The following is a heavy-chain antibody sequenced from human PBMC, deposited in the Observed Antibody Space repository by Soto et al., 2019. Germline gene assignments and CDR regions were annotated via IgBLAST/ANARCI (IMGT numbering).Heavy chain of an antibody. CDR1: GFTFSSYA. Sequence: GGSLRLSCAASGFTFSSYAMSWVRQAPGKGLEWVSAISGSGGSTYYADSVKGRFAISRDNSKNTLYLQMNSLRAEDTAVYYCAKRIAVAGTTDYYYYYGMDVWGQGTTVTVSS. CDR2: ISGSGGST. V-gene: IGHV3-23*01. J-gene: IGHJ6*02. D-gene: IGHD6-19*01. CDR3: AKRIAVAGTTDYYYYYGMDV.